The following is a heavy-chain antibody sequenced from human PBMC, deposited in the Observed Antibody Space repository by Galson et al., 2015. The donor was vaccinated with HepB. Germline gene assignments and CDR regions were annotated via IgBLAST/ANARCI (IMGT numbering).Heavy chain of an antibody. Sequence: SLRLSCAVSGFTFSSYWMSWVRQAPGKGLEWVANIKHDGSESYYVDSLKGRFTISRDNAKNSLFLQMNSLRAEDTAVYYCARQVEGYYYHGMDVWGQGTTVTVSS. J-gene: IGHJ6*02. CDR2: IKHDGSES. V-gene: IGHV3-7*03. CDR1: GFTFSSYW. CDR3: ARQVEGYYYHGMDV.